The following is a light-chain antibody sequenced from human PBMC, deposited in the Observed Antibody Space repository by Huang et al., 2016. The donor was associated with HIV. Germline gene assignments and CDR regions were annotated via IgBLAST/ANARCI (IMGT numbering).Light chain of an antibody. CDR1: QSISNY. V-gene: IGKV1-39*01. J-gene: IGKJ1*01. CDR3: QQSDSIPPT. CDR2: AAF. Sequence: DIQMTQSPSSLSASVGDRVTITCRASQSISNYLNWYQQKPGKAPNILIYAAFSLQSGVPSRCSGSGSGTDFTLTISSLQPEDFATYYCQQSDSIPPTFGQGTKVEIK.